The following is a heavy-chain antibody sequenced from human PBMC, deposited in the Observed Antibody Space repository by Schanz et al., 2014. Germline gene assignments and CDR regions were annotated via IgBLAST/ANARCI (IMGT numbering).Heavy chain of an antibody. CDR1: GFTFSSYT. Sequence: EVQLVESGGGLVKPGGSLRLSCAASGFTFSSYTMNWVRQPPGKGLELVSAISGSGGSTVYADSVKGRFTISRGNSNNTVFLQMNSLRAEDTAVYYCARNLISSGWYGWGQGTLVTVSS. CDR3: ARNLISSGWYG. CDR2: ISGSGGST. V-gene: IGHV3-23*04. J-gene: IGHJ4*02. D-gene: IGHD6-19*01.